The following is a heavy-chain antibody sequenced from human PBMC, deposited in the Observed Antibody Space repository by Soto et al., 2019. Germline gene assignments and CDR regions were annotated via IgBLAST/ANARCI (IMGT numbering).Heavy chain of an antibody. CDR3: ARAYYDSSGYYSDWYFDI. CDR1: GFTFSSYA. Sequence: QVQLVESGGGVVQPGRSLRLSCAASGFTFSSYAMHWVRQAPGKGLEWVAVISYDGSNKYYADSVKGRFTISRDNSKNTLYLQMNSLRAEDTAVYYCARAYYDSSGYYSDWYFDIWGRGTLVTVSS. J-gene: IGHJ2*01. D-gene: IGHD3-22*01. CDR2: ISYDGSNK. V-gene: IGHV3-30-3*01.